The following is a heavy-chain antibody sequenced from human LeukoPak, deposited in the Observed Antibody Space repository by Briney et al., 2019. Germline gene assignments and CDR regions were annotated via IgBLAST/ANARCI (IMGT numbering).Heavy chain of an antibody. J-gene: IGHJ3*01. CDR1: GFTFDDYA. V-gene: IGHV3-9*01. CDR3: AKDIVEAVTADWGHAFDF. CDR2: IGWNSGTI. D-gene: IGHD2-21*02. Sequence: GRSLRLSCAASGFTFDDYAMHWVRQAPGMGLEWVSGIGWNSGTINYADSVKGRFIISRDNARNSLYLQMNNLGAEDTALYFCAKDIVEAVTADWGHAFDFWGQGAMVPVSP.